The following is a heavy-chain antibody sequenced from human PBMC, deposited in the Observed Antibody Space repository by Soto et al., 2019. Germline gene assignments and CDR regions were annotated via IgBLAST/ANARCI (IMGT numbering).Heavy chain of an antibody. CDR2: IIPIFGTT. CDR3: ARIQSPGVLRGTFDY. J-gene: IGHJ4*02. D-gene: IGHD2-8*01. V-gene: IGHV1-69*13. Sequence: SVKVSCKASGGIFSSYAITWVRQAPGQGLEWMGGIIPIFGTTNYAQKFQGRVTITADESTSTAYMELSSLIFEDTAVYYRARIQSPGVLRGTFDYWGQGTLVTVSS. CDR1: GGIFSSYA.